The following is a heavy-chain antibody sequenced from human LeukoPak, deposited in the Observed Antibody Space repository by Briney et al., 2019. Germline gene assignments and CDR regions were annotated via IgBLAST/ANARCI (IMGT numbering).Heavy chain of an antibody. V-gene: IGHV3-23*01. J-gene: IGHJ6*02. D-gene: IGHD3/OR15-3a*01. CDR3: AKVGPRAHRGMDV. CDR1: GFTFSSYA. CDR2: ISSSGGST. Sequence: PGGSLRLSCAASGFTFSSYAMSWVRQAPGKGLEWVSSISSSGGSTYYADSVKGRFTISRDISKNTLYLQMNSLRAEDTAVYYCAKVGPRAHRGMDVWGQGTTVTVSS.